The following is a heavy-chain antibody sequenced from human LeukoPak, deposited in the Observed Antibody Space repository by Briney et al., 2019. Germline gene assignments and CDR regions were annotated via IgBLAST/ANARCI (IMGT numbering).Heavy chain of an antibody. Sequence: ASVKVSCKASGYTFTSYDINWVRQATGQGLEWMGWMNPNSGNTGYAQKFQGRVTITADKSTSTAYMELSSLRSEDTAVYYCARDMDSGPDLFDYWGLGTLVTVSS. V-gene: IGHV1-8*03. CDR2: MNPNSGNT. D-gene: IGHD1-26*01. J-gene: IGHJ4*02. CDR3: ARDMDSGPDLFDY. CDR1: GYTFTSYD.